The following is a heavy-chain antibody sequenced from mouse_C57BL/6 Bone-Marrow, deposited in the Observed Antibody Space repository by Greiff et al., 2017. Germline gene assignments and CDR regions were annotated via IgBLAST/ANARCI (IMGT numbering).Heavy chain of an antibody. Sequence: VQLVESGPGLVQPSQSLSITCTVSGFSLTSYGVHWVRQSPGKGLEWLGVIWSGGSTDYNAAFISRLSISKDNSKSQVFFKMNSLQADDTAIYYCARRGDWYFDVWGTGTTVTVSS. CDR1: GFSLTSYG. CDR3: ARRGDWYFDV. V-gene: IGHV2-2*01. J-gene: IGHJ1*03. CDR2: IWSGGST.